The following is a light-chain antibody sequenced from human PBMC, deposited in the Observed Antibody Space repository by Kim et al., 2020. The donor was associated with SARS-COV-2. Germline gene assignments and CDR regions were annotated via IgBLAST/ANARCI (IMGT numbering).Light chain of an antibody. Sequence: FKQTFIITYQKNSLTTYYPNFYQQKPRQAPVLVIYGKNNRPSGIPDRFSGSSSGNTASLTITGAQAEDEADYYCNSRDSSGNHLVFGGGTQLTVL. V-gene: IGLV3-19*01. CDR1: SLTTYY. CDR2: GKN. CDR3: NSRDSSGNHLV. J-gene: IGLJ2*01.